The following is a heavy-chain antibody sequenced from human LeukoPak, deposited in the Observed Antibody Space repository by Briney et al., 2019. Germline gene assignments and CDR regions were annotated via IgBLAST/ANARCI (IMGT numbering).Heavy chain of an antibody. Sequence: GGSLRLSCAASGFTFNDYYMSWTRQAPGKGLEWLSYINIGGTNTHYADSVKGRFTISRDNAKKSLYLEMNNLRAEDTAVYYCVHDAYSYRWYKYGAFDVWGRGTLVTVSS. J-gene: IGHJ4*02. D-gene: IGHD3-16*02. CDR3: VHDAYSYRWYKYGAFDV. CDR2: INIGGTNT. V-gene: IGHV3-11*01. CDR1: GFTFNDYY.